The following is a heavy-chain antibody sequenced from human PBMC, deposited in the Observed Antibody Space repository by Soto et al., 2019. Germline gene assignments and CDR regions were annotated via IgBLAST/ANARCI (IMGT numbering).Heavy chain of an antibody. D-gene: IGHD3-3*01. J-gene: IGHJ3*02. CDR3: ARARDYDFLDI. CDR1: GYTFTGYY. CDR2: INPNSGGT. V-gene: IGHV1-2*04. Sequence: ASVKVSCKASGYTFTGYYMHWVRQAPGQGLEWMGWINPNSGGTNYAQKFQGWVAMTRDTSISTAYMELSRLRSDDTAVYYCARARDYDFLDIWGQGTMVTVSS.